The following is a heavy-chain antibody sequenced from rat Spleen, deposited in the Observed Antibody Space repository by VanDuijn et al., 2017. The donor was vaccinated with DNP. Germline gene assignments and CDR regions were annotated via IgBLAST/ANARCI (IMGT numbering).Heavy chain of an antibody. Sequence: EVQLQESGPGLVRPSQSLSLTCSVTGYSITSHYWGWIRKFPGNKMEWIGHIKYSGITSYNPSLKSRISITRDTSKNQFFLQLNSVTTEDTATYYCARGNYPGINTFDSWGQGVMVTVSS. CDR3: ARGNYPGINTFDS. D-gene: IGHD1-4*01. CDR1: GYSITSHY. V-gene: IGHV3-1*01. CDR2: IKYSGIT. J-gene: IGHJ2*01.